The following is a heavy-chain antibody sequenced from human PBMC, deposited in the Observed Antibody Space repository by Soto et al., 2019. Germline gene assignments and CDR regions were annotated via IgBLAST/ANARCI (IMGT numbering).Heavy chain of an antibody. CDR2: IYYSGAA. V-gene: IGHV4-39*02. Sequence: AETLSRTCDVSGDSISSSTYYWGWIRQPPGKGLEWLASIYYSGAAYYNPSLRSSVSISVDTSNNRFSLALTSLTAAETAVYFCARLSDSAYYHTWGHCSLV. D-gene: IGHD3-22*01. CDR1: GDSISSSTYY. J-gene: IGHJ1*01. CDR3: ARLSDSAYYHT.